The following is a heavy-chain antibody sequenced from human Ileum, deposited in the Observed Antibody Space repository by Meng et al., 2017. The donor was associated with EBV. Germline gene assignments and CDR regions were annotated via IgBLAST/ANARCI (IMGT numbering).Heavy chain of an antibody. Sequence: RGSGPVLGRRAGTWCLPGAVSGGSVSSGGNYWSWIRQPPGKGLEWIGYIYNSGSTNYTPSLKSRVTISVDTSKNQFSLKLSSVTAADTAVYYCARDGYSSGSDWGQGTLVTVSS. CDR3: ARDGYSSGSD. CDR1: GGSVSSGGNY. V-gene: IGHV4-61*08. J-gene: IGHJ4*02. D-gene: IGHD6-19*01. CDR2: IYNSGST.